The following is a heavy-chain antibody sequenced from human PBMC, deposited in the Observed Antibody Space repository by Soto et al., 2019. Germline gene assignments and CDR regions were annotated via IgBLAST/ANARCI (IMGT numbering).Heavy chain of an antibody. Sequence: GGSLRLSCAASGFTFSSYAMSWVRQAPGKGLEWVSVIRSSGDRTYYADSVKGRFTISRDNSKNTLYMQMNSLRAEDTAVYYCETKEWMDVWGTGTTVTASS. D-gene: IGHD3-3*01. CDR1: GFTFSSYA. CDR3: ETKEWMDV. J-gene: IGHJ6*04. CDR2: IRSSGDRT. V-gene: IGHV3-23*01.